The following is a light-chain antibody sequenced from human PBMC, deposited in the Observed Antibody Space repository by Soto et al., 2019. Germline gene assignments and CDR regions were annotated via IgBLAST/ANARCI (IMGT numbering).Light chain of an antibody. V-gene: IGKV3-15*01. J-gene: IGKJ1*01. CDR2: DAS. CDR3: QQYDNWLTGT. CDR1: QAISDN. Sequence: EIVMTQSPATLSVSPGERATLSCRASQAISDNLAWYQHKPGQPPRLLIYDASTRATGIPARFSGGGSGTEFTLTISSLQSEDFAVYDCQQYDNWLTGTFGQGTKVDIK.